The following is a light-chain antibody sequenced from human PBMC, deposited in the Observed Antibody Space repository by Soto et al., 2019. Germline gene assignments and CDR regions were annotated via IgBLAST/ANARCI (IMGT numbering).Light chain of an antibody. CDR2: AAS. CDR1: QGINNH. Sequence: DFQMTQSPSSLSASVGDRVTITCRASQGINNHLAWFQQKPGKVPKVLIDAASTLQSGVPSRFSGSGSGPEFTLTISSLQPEDVATYYCQNYNSAPPAGTFGGGTKVEIK. J-gene: IGKJ4*01. V-gene: IGKV1-27*01. CDR3: QNYNSAPPAGT.